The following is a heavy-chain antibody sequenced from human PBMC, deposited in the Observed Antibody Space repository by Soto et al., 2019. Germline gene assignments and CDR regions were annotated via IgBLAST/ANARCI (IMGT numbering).Heavy chain of an antibody. CDR1: GFTFSSYA. CDR2: LSGTDGRT. D-gene: IGHD6-13*01. CDR3: AKGWSSSWYEVGDY. J-gene: IGHJ4*02. Sequence: EVQLLESGGTLVQPGGSLRLSCAASGFTFSSYAMNWVRQAPGKGLEWVSTLSGTDGRTYYADSVQGRFTISRDNSKNTLYLQMNSLRAEDTAVYYCAKGWSSSWYEVGDYWGQGTLVTVSS. V-gene: IGHV3-23*01.